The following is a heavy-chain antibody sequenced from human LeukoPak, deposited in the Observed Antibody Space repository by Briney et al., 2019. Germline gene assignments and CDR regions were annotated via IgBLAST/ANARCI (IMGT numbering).Heavy chain of an antibody. Sequence: PRGSLRLSCAASGFTLTNYEMSSVRQAPGKGLEWVSYISSSGTTIYSADSVKGRFTISRDNAKNSLYLQMNSLRAEDTAVYYCARDNYDSSTPYYFDYWGQGTLVTVSS. V-gene: IGHV3-48*03. CDR2: ISSSGTTI. J-gene: IGHJ4*02. D-gene: IGHD3-22*01. CDR1: GFTLTNYE. CDR3: ARDNYDSSTPYYFDY.